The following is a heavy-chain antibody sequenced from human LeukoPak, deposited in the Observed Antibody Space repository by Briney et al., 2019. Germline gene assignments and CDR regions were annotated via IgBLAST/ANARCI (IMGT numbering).Heavy chain of an antibody. V-gene: IGHV3-7*01. Sequence: PGGSLRLSCAASGFTFSSYWMSWVRQAPGKGLEGVANIKQDGSEKYYVDSVKGRFTISRDNAKNSLYLQMNSLRAEDTAVYYCAREGLWFGESYFDYWGQGTLVTVSS. CDR3: AREGLWFGESYFDY. CDR1: GFTFSSYW. D-gene: IGHD3-10*01. CDR2: IKQDGSEK. J-gene: IGHJ4*02.